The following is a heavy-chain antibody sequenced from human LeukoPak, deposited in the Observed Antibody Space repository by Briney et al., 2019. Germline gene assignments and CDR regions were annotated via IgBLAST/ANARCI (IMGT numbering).Heavy chain of an antibody. CDR3: ARATAYYMDV. D-gene: IGHD5-18*01. CDR1: GFTFSNYG. CDR2: IGYDGTNK. Sequence: GGSLRLSCTASGFTFSNYGMHWVRLAPGKGLEWVAFIGYDGTNKYYADSVKGRFTISRDNSKNTVYLQMNSLRAEDTAVYYCARATAYYMDVWGKGTTVTVSS. V-gene: IGHV3-30*02. J-gene: IGHJ6*03.